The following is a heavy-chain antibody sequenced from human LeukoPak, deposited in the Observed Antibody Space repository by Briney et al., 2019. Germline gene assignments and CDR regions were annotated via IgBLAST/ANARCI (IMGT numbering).Heavy chain of an antibody. D-gene: IGHD2-2*01. CDR1: GGSISSYY. Sequence: PSETLSLTCTVSGGSISSYYWSWLRQPAGKGLEWIGRIYTSGSTNYNPSLKSRVTMSVDTSKNQFSLKLSSVTAADTAVYYCARDLVVPAAIINGAFDIWGQGTMVTVSS. CDR3: ARDLVVPAAIINGAFDI. CDR2: IYTSGST. V-gene: IGHV4-4*07. J-gene: IGHJ3*02.